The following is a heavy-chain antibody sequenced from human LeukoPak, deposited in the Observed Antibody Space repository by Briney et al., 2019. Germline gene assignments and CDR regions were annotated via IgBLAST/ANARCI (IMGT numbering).Heavy chain of an antibody. CDR2: IYDRGST. Sequence: PSETLSLTCAVYGGSFSGYYWSWIRQSPGKGLEWIGYIYDRGSTNYNPSLKSRVTISVDTSKKQFSLKLSSVTAADTAVYYCASVEKGYCSGGSCYPIWGQGTMVTVSS. V-gene: IGHV4-59*01. CDR3: ASVEKGYCSGGSCYPI. D-gene: IGHD2-15*01. CDR1: GGSFSGYY. J-gene: IGHJ3*02.